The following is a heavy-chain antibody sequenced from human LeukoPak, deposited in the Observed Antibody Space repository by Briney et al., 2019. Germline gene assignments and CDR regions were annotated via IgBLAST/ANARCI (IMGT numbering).Heavy chain of an antibody. CDR2: IKNDGSSA. CDR3: AKSDWFDP. V-gene: IGHV3-74*01. J-gene: IGHJ5*01. CDR1: GFTFRNYW. Sequence: GESLRLSCEPSGFTFRNYWMSWLRQAPGKGLVWVARIKNDGSSASYAESVKGRFIISRDNAKSTLFLQMNSLGVDDTAVYYCAKSDWFDPCGRGILVTVSS.